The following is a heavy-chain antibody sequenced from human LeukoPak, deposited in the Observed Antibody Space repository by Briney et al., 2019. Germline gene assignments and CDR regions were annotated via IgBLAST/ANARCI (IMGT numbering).Heavy chain of an antibody. CDR2: ISGIGGST. CDR3: AKRGVVIRVILVGFHREAYYFDS. J-gene: IGHJ4*02. V-gene: IGHV3-23*01. D-gene: IGHD2-21*01. Sequence: GGSLRLSCAVSGINLSNYGLSWVRQAPGKGLEWVAGISGIGGSTNYADSVKGRFTISRDNPKNTLFLQINSLRAEDTAVYFCAKRGVVIRVILVGFHREAYYFDSWGQGALVTVSS. CDR1: GINLSNYG.